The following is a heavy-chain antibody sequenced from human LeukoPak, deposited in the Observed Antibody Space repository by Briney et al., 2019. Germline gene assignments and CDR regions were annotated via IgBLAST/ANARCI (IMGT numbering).Heavy chain of an antibody. CDR1: GFSFSSYG. J-gene: IGHJ6*03. Sequence: GGSLRLSCAASGFSFSSYGMHWVRQAPGKGLEWVAFVRYDGSNKYEDSVRGRFTISRDNSKNTMYLQMNSLGAEDTAVYYCAKGARSKVFGVVMSVGYYNYMDVWGKGTTVKVSS. CDR2: VRYDGSNK. D-gene: IGHD3-3*01. V-gene: IGHV3-30*02. CDR3: AKGARSKVFGVVMSVGYYNYMDV.